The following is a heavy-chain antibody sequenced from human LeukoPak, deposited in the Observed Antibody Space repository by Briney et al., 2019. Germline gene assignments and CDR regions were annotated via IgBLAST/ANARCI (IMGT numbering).Heavy chain of an antibody. CDR2: IYWDDDK. CDR3: ALSITIFGVVPFDWFDP. J-gene: IGHJ5*02. CDR1: GFSLSTSGVG. D-gene: IGHD3-3*01. V-gene: IGHV2-5*02. Sequence: SGPTLVNPTQTLTLTCTFSGFSLSTSGVGVGWIRQPPGKALEWLALIYWDDDKRYSPSLKSRLTITKDTSKNQVVLTMTNMDPVDTATYYCALSITIFGVVPFDWFDPWGQGTLVTVSS.